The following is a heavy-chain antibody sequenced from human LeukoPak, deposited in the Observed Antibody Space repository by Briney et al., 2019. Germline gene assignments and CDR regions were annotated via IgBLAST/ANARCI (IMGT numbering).Heavy chain of an antibody. J-gene: IGHJ4*02. CDR3: ARDRGIAAAGTRFVEATDYFDY. D-gene: IGHD6-13*01. V-gene: IGHV1-18*01. CDR2: ISAYNGNT. Sequence: ASVTVSCKASGYTFTSYGISWVRQAPGQGLEWMGWISAYNGNTNYAQKLQGRVTMTTDTSTSTAYMELRSLRSDDTAVYYCARDRGIAAAGTRFVEATDYFDYWGQGTLVTVSS. CDR1: GYTFTSYG.